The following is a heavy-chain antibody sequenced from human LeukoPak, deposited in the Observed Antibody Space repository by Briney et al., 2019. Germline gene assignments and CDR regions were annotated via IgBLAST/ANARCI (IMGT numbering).Heavy chain of an antibody. Sequence: GASVKVSCKASGYTFTSYGISWVRQAPGQGLEWMGWISTYNGNTNYAQKLQGRVTMTTDTSTSTAYMELRSLRSEDTAVYYCAREQWLVRDLYYFDYWGQGTLVTVSS. CDR2: ISTYNGNT. D-gene: IGHD6-19*01. CDR3: AREQWLVRDLYYFDY. V-gene: IGHV1-18*01. J-gene: IGHJ4*02. CDR1: GYTFTSYG.